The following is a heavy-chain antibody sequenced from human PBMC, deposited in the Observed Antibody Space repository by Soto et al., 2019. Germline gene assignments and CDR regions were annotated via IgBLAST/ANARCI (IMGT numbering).Heavy chain of an antibody. CDR3: ARHPSAYSSGWSPPRNYFDY. CDR1: GGSISSRSYY. D-gene: IGHD6-19*01. CDR2: IYYSGST. J-gene: IGHJ4*02. Sequence: PSETLSLTCTVSGGSISSRSYYWGWIRQPPGKGLEWIGSIYYSGSTYYNPSLKSRVTIAVDTSKNRISLKLSSVTAADTAVYYCARHPSAYSSGWSPPRNYFDYWGQGTRVTVSS. V-gene: IGHV4-39*01.